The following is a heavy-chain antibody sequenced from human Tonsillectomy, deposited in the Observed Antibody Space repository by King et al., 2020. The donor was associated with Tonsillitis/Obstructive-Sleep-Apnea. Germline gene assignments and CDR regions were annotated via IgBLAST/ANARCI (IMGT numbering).Heavy chain of an antibody. V-gene: IGHV3-48*03. CDR2: ISSSGSTI. CDR3: AREGLRFFDP. J-gene: IGHJ5*02. CDR1: GFTFSSYE. Sequence: VQLVQSGGGLVQPGGSLRLSCAASGFTFSSYEMNWVRQAPGKGLAWVSYISSSGSTIYYADSVKGRFTISRDNAKNSLYLQMNSLRAEDTAVYYCAREGLRFFDPWGQGTLVTVSS. D-gene: IGHD3-3*01.